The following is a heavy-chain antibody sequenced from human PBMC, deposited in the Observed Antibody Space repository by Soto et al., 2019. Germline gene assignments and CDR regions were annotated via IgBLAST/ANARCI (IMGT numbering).Heavy chain of an antibody. CDR2: VSHDGRNT. CDR3: AKGGGQWLVTSDFSY. CDR1: GFTFSDCA. Sequence: VQLVESGGGVVQPGRSLRLSCAASGFTFSDCAMHWVRQAPGKGLAWVAVVSHDGRNTHYADSVKGRLTISRDSSKNTISLEMTRLRAEDTAVYYCAKGGGQWLVTSDFSYWGQGALVTVSS. J-gene: IGHJ4*02. V-gene: IGHV3-30*18. D-gene: IGHD6-19*01.